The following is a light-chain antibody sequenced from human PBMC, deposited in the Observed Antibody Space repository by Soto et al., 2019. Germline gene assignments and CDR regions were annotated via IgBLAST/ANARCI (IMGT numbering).Light chain of an antibody. V-gene: IGLV2-14*01. J-gene: IGLJ3*02. CDR2: EVF. CDR3: ASDTSTSPWV. CDR1: SSY. Sequence: QSALTQPASVSGSPGQSITISCTGASSYVSWYQQHPGKAPKLLIYEVFNRPSGVSNRFSGSKSGNTASLTISGLQAEDEADYYCASDTSTSPWVFGGGTKLTVL.